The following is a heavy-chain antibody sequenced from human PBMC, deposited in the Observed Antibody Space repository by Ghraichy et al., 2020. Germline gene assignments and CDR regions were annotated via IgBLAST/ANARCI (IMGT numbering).Heavy chain of an antibody. CDR2: ISWNSGSI. D-gene: IGHD6-19*01. Sequence: SLNISCAASGFTFDDYAMHWVRQAPGKGLEWVSGISWNSGSIGYADSVKGRFTISRDNAKNSLYLQMNSLRAEDTALYYCAKDSGSGWYLSLRAWGQGTLVTVSS. CDR3: AKDSGSGWYLSLRA. V-gene: IGHV3-9*01. J-gene: IGHJ5*02. CDR1: GFTFDDYA.